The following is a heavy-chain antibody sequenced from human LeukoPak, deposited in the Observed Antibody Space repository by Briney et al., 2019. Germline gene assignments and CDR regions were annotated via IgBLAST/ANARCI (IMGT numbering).Heavy chain of an antibody. J-gene: IGHJ4*02. D-gene: IGHD2-2*01. V-gene: IGHV4-38-2*01. Sequence: SETLSLTCAVSGYSISSGYYWGWIRQPPGKGLEWIASFYHSGITYYNPSLKSRVTISVDTSKNQFSLKLSSVTAADTAVYYCARREDCSSASCSKYFDYWGQRTLVTVSS. CDR1: GYSISSGYY. CDR2: FYHSGIT. CDR3: ARREDCSSASCSKYFDY.